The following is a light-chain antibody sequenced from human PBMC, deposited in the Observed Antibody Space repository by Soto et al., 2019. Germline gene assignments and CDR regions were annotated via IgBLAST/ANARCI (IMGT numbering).Light chain of an antibody. CDR2: GNS. V-gene: IGLV1-40*01. J-gene: IGLJ2*01. CDR3: QSYDSSLSVV. CDR1: SSNIGAGYD. Sequence: QLVLTQPPSVSGAPGQRVTISCTGSSSNIGAGYDVHWYQQLPGTAPKLLIYGNSNRPSGVPDRFSGSKSGTSASLAITGLQAEDEGDYYCQSYDSSLSVVFGGGTKLTVL.